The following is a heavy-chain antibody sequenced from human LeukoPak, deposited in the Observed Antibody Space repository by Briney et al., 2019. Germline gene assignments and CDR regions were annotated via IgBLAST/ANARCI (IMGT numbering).Heavy chain of an antibody. CDR3: AKAKDYDFWSGWYYFDY. CDR1: GFTFSSYG. Sequence: GGSLRLSCAASGFTFSSYGMHWVRQAPGKGLEWVAFIRYDGSNKYYADSVKGRFTISRDNSKNTLYLQMNSLGAEDTAVYYCAKAKDYDFWSGWYYFDYWGQGTLVTVSS. CDR2: IRYDGSNK. D-gene: IGHD3-3*01. V-gene: IGHV3-30*02. J-gene: IGHJ4*02.